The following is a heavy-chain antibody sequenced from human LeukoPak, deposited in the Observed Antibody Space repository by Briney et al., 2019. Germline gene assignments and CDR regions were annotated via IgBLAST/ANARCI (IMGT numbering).Heavy chain of an antibody. CDR3: ARDQMISAAGLDY. Sequence: GRSLRLSCTASGFAFSSFAMHWVRQAPGKGLEWVAVISYDGSNKYFADSVKGRFTISRDNSKNTLYLQMNSLRAEDTAVYYCARDQMISAAGLDYWGQGTLVTISS. V-gene: IGHV3-30-3*01. D-gene: IGHD6-13*01. J-gene: IGHJ4*02. CDR2: ISYDGSNK. CDR1: GFAFSSFA.